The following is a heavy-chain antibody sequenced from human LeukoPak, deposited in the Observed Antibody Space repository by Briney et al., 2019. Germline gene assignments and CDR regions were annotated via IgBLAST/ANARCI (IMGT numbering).Heavy chain of an antibody. CDR3: AKDRYDSSGYYHFDY. CDR2: ISSSSSYI. J-gene: IGHJ4*02. D-gene: IGHD3-22*01. V-gene: IGHV3-21*01. CDR1: GFTFSSYS. Sequence: GGSLRLSCAASGFTFSSYSMNWVRQAPGKGLEWVSSISSSSSYIHYADSVKGRFTISRDNAKNSLYLQMNSLRAEDTAVYYCAKDRYDSSGYYHFDYWGQGTLVTVSS.